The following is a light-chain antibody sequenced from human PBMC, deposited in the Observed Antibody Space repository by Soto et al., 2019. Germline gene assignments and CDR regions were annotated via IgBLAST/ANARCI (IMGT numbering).Light chain of an antibody. J-gene: IGKJ4*01. CDR3: QQYNSWPLT. CDR2: GAS. V-gene: IGKV3-15*01. CDR1: QSVGSS. Sequence: EIVLPQSPGTLSLSPGERATLSCRASQSVGSSLAWYQQKPGQAPRLLIYGASTRATGIPARFSGSGSGTEFTLTISSLQSEDFAVYYCQQYNSWPLTFGGGTKVDIK.